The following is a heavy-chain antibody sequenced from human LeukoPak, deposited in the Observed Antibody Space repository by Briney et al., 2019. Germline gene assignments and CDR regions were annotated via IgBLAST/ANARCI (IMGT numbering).Heavy chain of an antibody. J-gene: IGHJ4*02. CDR3: GRAGSFSPIEY. D-gene: IGHD2/OR15-2a*01. V-gene: IGHV3-72*01. CDR2: TRDEAHSYTT. Sequence: PRGSLRLSCAASGFIFSDHYMDRVRQAPGKGLEWVGRTRDEAHSYTTEYASSVKGRFTISRDDSKNSLYLQMNSLKTEDTALYYCGRAGSFSPIEYWGQGTLVTVSS. CDR1: GFIFSDHY.